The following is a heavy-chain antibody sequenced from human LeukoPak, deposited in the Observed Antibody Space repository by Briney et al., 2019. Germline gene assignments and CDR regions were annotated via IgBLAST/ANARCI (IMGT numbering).Heavy chain of an antibody. J-gene: IGHJ4*01. Sequence: GGSLRLSCAASGFTFSNSAMSWVRQAPGKGLEWVSTLSCSGITTYYADSVKGRFTISRDNSKNTLCLQMNSLRAEDTAVYYCAKEIYSSGWSYFDYWGHGTLVTVSS. D-gene: IGHD6-19*01. V-gene: IGHV3-23*01. CDR1: GFTFSNSA. CDR3: AKEIYSSGWSYFDY. CDR2: LSCSGITT.